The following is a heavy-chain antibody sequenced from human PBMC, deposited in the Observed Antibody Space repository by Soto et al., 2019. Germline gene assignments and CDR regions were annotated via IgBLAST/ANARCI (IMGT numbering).Heavy chain of an antibody. CDR2: MNPNSGNT. CDR1: GYSLTSYD. D-gene: IGHD1-1*01. J-gene: IGHJ4*02. Sequence: QVQLVQSGDEVKKPGATVKVSCKASGYSLTSYDVNWVRQATGQGLEWMGWMNPNSGNTGYAQKFQGRATMTRNTTVNATYMELRSMKFEITAVYFFASGERGLPWWGQATLVTVFS. V-gene: IGHV1-8*01. CDR3: ASGERGLPW.